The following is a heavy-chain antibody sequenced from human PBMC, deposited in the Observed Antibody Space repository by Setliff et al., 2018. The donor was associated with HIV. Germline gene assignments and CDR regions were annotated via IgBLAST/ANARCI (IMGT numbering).Heavy chain of an antibody. V-gene: IGHV1-2*02. CDR3: ARVSQYSSSWYVRWFDP. J-gene: IGHJ5*02. D-gene: IGHD6-13*01. Sequence: GASVKVSCKASGYTFTGYYMHWVRQAPGQGLEWMGWINPNSGGTNSAQKFQGRVTMTRDTSISTAYMELRRLKSDDTAVYYCARVSQYSSSWYVRWFDPWGQGTLVTVSS. CDR2: INPNSGGT. CDR1: GYTFTGYY.